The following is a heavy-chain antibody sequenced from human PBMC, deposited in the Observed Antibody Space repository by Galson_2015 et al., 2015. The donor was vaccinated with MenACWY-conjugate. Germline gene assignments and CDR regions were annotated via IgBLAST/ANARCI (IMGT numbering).Heavy chain of an antibody. CDR1: GFTFSTYW. CDR2: IKSNVDGGTT. Sequence: SLRLSCAASGFTFSTYWMHWVRQAPGRGLEWIGRIKSNVDGGTTDFAAPVKGRFAISRDDSRNMVYLHMSTLKTEDTAVYYCTTDRPYTGGGVIVHWGQGTLVSVSS. D-gene: IGHD3-16*02. V-gene: IGHV3-15*01. CDR3: TTDRPYTGGGVIVH. J-gene: IGHJ4*02.